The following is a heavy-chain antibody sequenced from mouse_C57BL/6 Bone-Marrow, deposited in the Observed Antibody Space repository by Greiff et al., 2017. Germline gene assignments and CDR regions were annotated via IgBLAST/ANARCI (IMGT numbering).Heavy chain of an antibody. Sequence: VQLQQPGAELVMPGASVKLSCKASGYTFTSYWMHWVKQRPGQGLEWIGEIDPSDSYTNYNQKFKGKSTLTVDKSSSTAYMQLSSLTSEDSAVYYCARSPYYYGSSYWDFDVWGTGTTVTVSS. CDR3: ARSPYYYGSSYWDFDV. D-gene: IGHD1-1*01. J-gene: IGHJ1*03. CDR2: IDPSDSYT. V-gene: IGHV1-69*01. CDR1: GYTFTSYW.